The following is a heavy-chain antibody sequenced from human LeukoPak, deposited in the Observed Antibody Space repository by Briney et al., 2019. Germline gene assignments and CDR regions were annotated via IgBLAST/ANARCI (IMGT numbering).Heavy chain of an antibody. Sequence: GGSLRLSCAASGFTFSSYSMNWVRQAPGKGLEWVSSISSSSSYIYYADSVKGRFTISRDNAKNSLYLQMNSLRAEDTAVYYCAREGDYCSGGSCYFEFDYWGQGTLVTVSS. CDR2: ISSSSSYI. CDR3: AREGDYCSGGSCYFEFDY. J-gene: IGHJ4*02. V-gene: IGHV3-21*01. CDR1: GFTFSSYS. D-gene: IGHD2-15*01.